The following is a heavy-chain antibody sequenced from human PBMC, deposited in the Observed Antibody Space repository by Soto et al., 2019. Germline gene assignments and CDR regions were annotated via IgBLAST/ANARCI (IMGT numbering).Heavy chain of an antibody. CDR3: AKCVVLLTTSGGWCNWFDP. CDR2: ISADGAGT. J-gene: IGHJ5*02. V-gene: IGHV3-23*01. Sequence: EVQLLESGGGLVQPGGSLRLSCTASEFTFSNYAMSWVRQAPGKGLEWVSGISADGAGTYYAASVKGRFTISRNHSNNTLYVQMDRLRAEDTAVYYCAKCVVLLTTSGGWCNWFDPWGQGTLVTVSS. D-gene: IGHD2-21*02. CDR1: EFTFSNYA.